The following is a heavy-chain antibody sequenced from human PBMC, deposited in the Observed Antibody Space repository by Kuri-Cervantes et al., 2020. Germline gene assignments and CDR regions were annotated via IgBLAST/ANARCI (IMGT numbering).Heavy chain of an antibody. J-gene: IGHJ5*02. V-gene: IGHV4-59*12. Sequence: GSLRLSCTVSGGSISSYYWSWIRQPPGKGLEWIGYIYNSGSTNYNPSLKSRVTISMDTSKNQFSLRLPSVTVADTAVYYCARGYNWNYGIWFDPWGQGTLVTVSS. CDR2: IYNSGST. CDR3: ARGYNWNYGIWFDP. D-gene: IGHD1-7*01. CDR1: GGSISSYY.